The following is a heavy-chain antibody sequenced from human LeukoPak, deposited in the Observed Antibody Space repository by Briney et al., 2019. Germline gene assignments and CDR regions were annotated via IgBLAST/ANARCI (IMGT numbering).Heavy chain of an antibody. V-gene: IGHV3-23*01. CDR3: AKDRIAVDGIDY. Sequence: GGSLRLSCAASGFTFSNYAMSWVRQAPGKGLEWVSGISGDGGNTYYADSVKGRFTISRDNSKNTLYLQVNSLRAEDTALYYCAKDRIAVDGIDYWGQGTLVTVSS. CDR2: ISGDGGNT. D-gene: IGHD6-19*01. CDR1: GFTFSNYA. J-gene: IGHJ4*02.